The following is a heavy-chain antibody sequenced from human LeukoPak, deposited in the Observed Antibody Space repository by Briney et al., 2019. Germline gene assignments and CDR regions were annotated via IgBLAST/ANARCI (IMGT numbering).Heavy chain of an antibody. V-gene: IGHV1-69*05. CDR2: IIPIFGTA. CDR1: GGTFSSYA. Sequence: GSSVKVSCKASGGTFSSYAISGVRQAPGQGLEWMGRIIPIFGTANYAQKFQGRVTITTDESTSTAYMELSSLRAEDTAVYYCARVHDFGSGYFDYWGQGTLVTVSS. CDR3: ARVHDFGSGYFDY. D-gene: IGHD3-3*01. J-gene: IGHJ4*02.